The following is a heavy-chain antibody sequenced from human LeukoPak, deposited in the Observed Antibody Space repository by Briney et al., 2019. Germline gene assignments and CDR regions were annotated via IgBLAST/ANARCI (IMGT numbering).Heavy chain of an antibody. D-gene: IGHD3-22*01. V-gene: IGHV1-46*01. CDR3: ARVGPYYYDSSGLPPNYYYYYGMDV. CDR2: INPSGGST. CDR1: GYTFTIYY. Sequence: ASVKVSCKASGYTFTIYYMHWVRQAPGQGLEWMGIINPSGGSTSYAQKFQGRVTLTRDTSTSTVYMELSSLRSEDTAVYYCARVGPYYYDSSGLPPNYYYYYGMDVWGQGTTVTVSS. J-gene: IGHJ6*02.